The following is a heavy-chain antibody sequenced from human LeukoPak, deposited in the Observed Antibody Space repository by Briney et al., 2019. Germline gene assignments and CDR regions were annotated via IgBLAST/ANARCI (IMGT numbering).Heavy chain of an antibody. CDR1: GFTFSSYG. CDR2: ISYDGSNK. CDR3: AREYYDILTGFDY. V-gene: IGHV3-30*03. D-gene: IGHD3-9*01. Sequence: GGSLRLSWAASGFTFSSYGLHWVRQAPGKGLEWVAVISYDGSNKYYADSVKGRFTIFRDNSKNTLYLQMNSLRAEDTAVYYCAREYYDILTGFDYWGQGTLVTVSS. J-gene: IGHJ4*02.